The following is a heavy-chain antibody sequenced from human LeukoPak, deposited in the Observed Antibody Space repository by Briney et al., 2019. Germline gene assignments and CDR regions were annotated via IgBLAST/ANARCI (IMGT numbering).Heavy chain of an antibody. CDR2: ISAYNGNT. D-gene: IGHD4-23*01. J-gene: IGHJ3*02. CDR3: ARDPNYGGNLGAFDI. V-gene: IGHV1-18*01. Sequence: GASVKVSCKASGYTFTSYGISWARQAPGQGLEWMGWISAYNGNTNYAQKLQGRVTMTTDTSTSTAYMELRSLSSADTAVYYCARDPNYGGNLGAFDIWGQGTMVTVSS. CDR1: GYTFTSYG.